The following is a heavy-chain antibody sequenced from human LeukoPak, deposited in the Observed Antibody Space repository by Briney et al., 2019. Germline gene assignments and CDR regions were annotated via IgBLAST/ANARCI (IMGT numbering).Heavy chain of an antibody. D-gene: IGHD3-22*01. CDR3: AKDLNYYDSSGYCFDY. CDR2: ISGSGGST. Sequence: GGSLRLSCAASGFIFSNSWMNWVRQAPGKGLEWVSAISGSGGSTYYADSVKGRFTISRDNSKNTLYLQMNSLRAEDTAVYYCAKDLNYYDSSGYCFDYWGQGTLVTVSS. J-gene: IGHJ4*02. V-gene: IGHV3-23*01. CDR1: GFIFSNSW.